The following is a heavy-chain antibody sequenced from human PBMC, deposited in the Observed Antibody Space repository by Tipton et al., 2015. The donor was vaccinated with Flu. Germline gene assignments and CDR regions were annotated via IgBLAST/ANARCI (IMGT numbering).Heavy chain of an antibody. Sequence: TLSLTCAVSGDSISSDFYWAWIRQFPGKGLEWIGTVSRTGSTIYNPSLKSRVTISIDTSKNQFSLNMLSVTAADMAVYYCARDRNYYDGSDYLGGFWYFDLWGRGTLVTVSS. J-gene: IGHJ2*01. D-gene: IGHD3-22*01. CDR3: ARDRNYYDGSDYLGGFWYFDL. V-gene: IGHV4-38-2*02. CDR2: VSRTGST. CDR1: GDSISSDFY.